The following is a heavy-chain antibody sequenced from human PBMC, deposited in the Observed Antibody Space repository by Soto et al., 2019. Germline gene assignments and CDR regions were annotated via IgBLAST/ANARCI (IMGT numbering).Heavy chain of an antibody. CDR1: GYTFTSYY. J-gene: IGHJ6*02. CDR2: IIPILGIA. CDR3: ARDEGGGFGELSNYYGMDV. D-gene: IGHD3-10*01. V-gene: IGHV1-69*04. Sequence: SVKVSCKASGYTFTSYYIHWVRQAPGQGLEWMGRIIPILGIANYAQKFQGRVTITADKSTSTAYMELSSLRSEDTAVYYCARDEGGGFGELSNYYGMDVWGQGTTVTVSS.